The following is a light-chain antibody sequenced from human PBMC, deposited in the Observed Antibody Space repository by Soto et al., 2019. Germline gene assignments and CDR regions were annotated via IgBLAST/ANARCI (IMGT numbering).Light chain of an antibody. V-gene: IGLV2-23*01. Sequence: QSALTHPASVSGSPGQSITISCTGTSSDVGSYNLVSWYQQHPGKAPKLMIYEGSKRPSGVSNRFSGSKSGNTASLTISGLQAEYEADYYCCSYAGSSTWVFGGGTKRTVL. CDR2: EGS. J-gene: IGLJ2*01. CDR3: CSYAGSSTWV. CDR1: SSDVGSYNL.